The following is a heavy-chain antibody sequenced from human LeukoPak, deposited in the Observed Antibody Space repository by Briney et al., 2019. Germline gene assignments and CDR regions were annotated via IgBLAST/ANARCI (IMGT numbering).Heavy chain of an antibody. CDR3: AKGVYCSGGSCYSRVLDYFDY. Sequence: GGSLRLSCAASGFTFSSYSMNWVRRAPGKGLEWVSAISGSGGSTYYADSVKGRFTISRDNSKNTLYLQMNSLRAEDTAVYYCAKGVYCSGGSCYSRVLDYFDYWGQGTLVTVSS. V-gene: IGHV3-23*01. CDR2: ISGSGGST. CDR1: GFTFSSYS. J-gene: IGHJ4*02. D-gene: IGHD2-15*01.